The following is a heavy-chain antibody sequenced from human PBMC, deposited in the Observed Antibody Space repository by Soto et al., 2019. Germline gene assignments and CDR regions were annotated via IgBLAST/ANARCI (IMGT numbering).Heavy chain of an antibody. CDR1: GFTFSSYA. D-gene: IGHD6-13*01. J-gene: IGHJ2*01. Sequence: PGGSLRLSCAASGFTFSSYAMHWVRQAPGKGLEWVAVISYDGSNKYYADSVKGRFTISRDNSKNTLYLQMNSLRAEDTAVYYCAREHLTPLSIAAAGTPNWYFDLWGPGTLLTVSS. CDR3: AREHLTPLSIAAAGTPNWYFDL. CDR2: ISYDGSNK. V-gene: IGHV3-30-3*01.